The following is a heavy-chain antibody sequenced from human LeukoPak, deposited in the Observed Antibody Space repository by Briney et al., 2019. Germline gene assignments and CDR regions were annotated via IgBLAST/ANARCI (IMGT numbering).Heavy chain of an antibody. D-gene: IGHD1-14*01. Sequence: PGGSLRLSCAASGFTFSSYAMSWVRQAPGKGLEWVSFISTSSSYIYYADSVKGRFTISRDNTRNSLYLQMDSLRAEDTAMYYCARVGTAPRTLHNWFDPWGRGTLVTVSS. V-gene: IGHV3-21*01. CDR2: ISTSSSYI. CDR3: ARVGTAPRTLHNWFDP. CDR1: GFTFSSYA. J-gene: IGHJ5*02.